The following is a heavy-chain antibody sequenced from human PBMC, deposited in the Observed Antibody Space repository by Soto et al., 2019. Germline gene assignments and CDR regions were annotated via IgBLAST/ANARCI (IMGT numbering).Heavy chain of an antibody. J-gene: IGHJ6*03. CDR2: IWYDGSNK. CDR3: ARNRNDFWSGYPYYYMDV. Sequence: GGSLRLSCAASGFTFSSYGMHWVRQAPGKGLEWVAVIWYDGSNKYYADSVKGRFTISRDNSKNTLYLQMNSLRAEDTAVYYCARNRNDFWSGYPYYYMDVWGKGTKVTVSS. CDR1: GFTFSSYG. D-gene: IGHD3-3*01. V-gene: IGHV3-33*01.